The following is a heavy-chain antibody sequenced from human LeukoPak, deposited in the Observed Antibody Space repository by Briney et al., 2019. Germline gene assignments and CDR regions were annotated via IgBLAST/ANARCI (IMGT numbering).Heavy chain of an antibody. CDR2: INWNGGST. Sequence: PGGSLRLSCGASGFTFDDHGMSWVRQAPGKGLEWVSGINWNGGSTGYADSVKGRFTISRDNAKNSLYLQMNSLRAEDTALYYCARANYGDYTNYYYYMDVWGKGTTVTVSS. J-gene: IGHJ6*03. CDR3: ARANYGDYTNYYYYMDV. D-gene: IGHD4-17*01. CDR1: GFTFDDHG. V-gene: IGHV3-20*04.